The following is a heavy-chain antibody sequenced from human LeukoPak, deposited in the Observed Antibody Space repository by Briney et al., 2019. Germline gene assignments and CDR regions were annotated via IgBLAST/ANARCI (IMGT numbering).Heavy chain of an antibody. CDR3: ARDSRVDTAMGRFDY. J-gene: IGHJ4*02. V-gene: IGHV1-69*13. Sequence: SVKVSCKASGGTFSSYAISWVRQAPGQGLERMGGIIPIFGTANYAQKFQGRVTITADESTSTAYMELSSLRSEDTAVYYCARDSRVDTAMGRFDYWGQGTLVTVSS. CDR2: IIPIFGTA. CDR1: GGTFSSYA. D-gene: IGHD5-18*01.